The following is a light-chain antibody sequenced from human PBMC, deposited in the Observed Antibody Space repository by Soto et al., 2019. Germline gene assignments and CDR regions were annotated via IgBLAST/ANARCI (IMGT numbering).Light chain of an antibody. V-gene: IGKV3-20*01. Sequence: EIVLTQSPGTLSLSPGERATLSCRASQSVSRYLAWYQQKPGQAPRLLIYGASSRATGIPDRFSGSGSGTDFTLTISRLEPEDCAVYYCQQYGSSPRTFGQGTKVEIK. CDR3: QQYGSSPRT. CDR2: GAS. J-gene: IGKJ1*01. CDR1: QSVSRY.